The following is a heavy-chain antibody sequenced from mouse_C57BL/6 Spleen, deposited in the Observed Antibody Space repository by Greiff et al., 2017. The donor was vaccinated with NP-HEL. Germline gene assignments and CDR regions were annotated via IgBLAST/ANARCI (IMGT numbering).Heavy chain of an antibody. V-gene: IGHV1-15*01. CDR2: IDPETGGT. CDR3: TREDTTVVGDWYFDV. D-gene: IGHD1-1*01. CDR1: GYTFTDYE. Sequence: VQLQQSGAELVRPGASVTLSCKASGYTFTDYEMHWVKQTPVHGLEWIGAIDPETGGTAYNQKFKGKAILTADKSSSTAYMELRSLTSEDSAVYYCTREDTTVVGDWYFDVWGTGTTVTVSS. J-gene: IGHJ1*03.